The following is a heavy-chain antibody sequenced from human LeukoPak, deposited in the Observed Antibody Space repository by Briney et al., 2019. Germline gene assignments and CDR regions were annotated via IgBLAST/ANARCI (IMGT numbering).Heavy chain of an antibody. CDR3: ARGDCSSTSCYGET. J-gene: IGHJ5*02. Sequence: SETLSLTCTVSGGSISSSSYYWGWIRQPPGKGLEWIGSIYYSGSTYYNPSLKSRVTISVDTSKNQFSLKLSSVTAADTAVYYCARGDCSSTSCYGETWGQGTLVTVSS. CDR1: GGSISSSSYY. V-gene: IGHV4-39*07. D-gene: IGHD2-2*01. CDR2: IYYSGST.